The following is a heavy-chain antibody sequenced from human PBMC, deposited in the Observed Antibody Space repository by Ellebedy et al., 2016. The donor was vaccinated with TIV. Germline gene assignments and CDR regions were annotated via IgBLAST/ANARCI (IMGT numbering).Heavy chain of an antibody. D-gene: IGHD1-26*01. J-gene: IGHJ3*02. CDR2: FGVSGDST. V-gene: IGHV3-23*01. Sequence: GESLKISCAASGFTFSNYAMSWVRQAPGKGLEWVSGFGVSGDSTYYAESVQGRFTCSRDNSMNTLYLQMNSLRDEDTAIYYCADDPWGVGPAFDIWGQGTMVTVSS. CDR3: ADDPWGVGPAFDI. CDR1: GFTFSNYA.